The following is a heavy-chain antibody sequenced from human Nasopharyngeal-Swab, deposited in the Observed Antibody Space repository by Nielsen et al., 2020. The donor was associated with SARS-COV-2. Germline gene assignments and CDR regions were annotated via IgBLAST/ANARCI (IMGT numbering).Heavy chain of an antibody. V-gene: IGHV3-30*04. Sequence: GESLKISCAASGFTFSSYAMHWVRQAPGKGLEWVAVISYDGSNKYYADSVKGRFTISRDNSKNTLYLQMNRLRAEDTAVYYCARAPGIAAAGTAVDYYYYYGMDVWGQGTTVTVSS. CDR3: ARAPGIAAAGTAVDYYYYYGMDV. CDR2: ISYDGSNK. J-gene: IGHJ6*02. CDR1: GFTFSSYA. D-gene: IGHD6-13*01.